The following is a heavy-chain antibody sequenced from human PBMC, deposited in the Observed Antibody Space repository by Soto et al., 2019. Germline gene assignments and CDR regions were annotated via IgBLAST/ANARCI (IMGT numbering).Heavy chain of an antibody. CDR1: GFTFSSYG. Sequence: SGGGVVQPGRSLRLSCAASGFTFSSYGMHWVRQAPGKGLEWVAVIWYDGSNKYYADSVKGRFTISRDNSKNTLYLQMNSLRAEDTAVYYCAREGGRIAVRVVTGWFDPWGQGTLVTVSS. J-gene: IGHJ5*02. CDR3: AREGGRIAVRVVTGWFDP. D-gene: IGHD6-19*01. CDR2: IWYDGSNK. V-gene: IGHV3-33*01.